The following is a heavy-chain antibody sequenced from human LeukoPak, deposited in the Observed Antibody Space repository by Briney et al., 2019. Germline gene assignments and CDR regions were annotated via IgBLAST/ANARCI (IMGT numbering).Heavy chain of an antibody. CDR1: GFTVSSYG. J-gene: IGHJ5*02. D-gene: IGHD3-16*01. CDR2: ISGSGGST. V-gene: IGHV3-23*01. Sequence: GGTLRLSCAASGFTVSSYGMSWVRQAPGKGLEWVSSISGSGGSTYYADSVKGRFTISRDNSKKTLYLQMNSLRAEDTAVYYCAKGGAKHNIWFDPWGQGPLVTVSS. CDR3: AKGGAKHNIWFDP.